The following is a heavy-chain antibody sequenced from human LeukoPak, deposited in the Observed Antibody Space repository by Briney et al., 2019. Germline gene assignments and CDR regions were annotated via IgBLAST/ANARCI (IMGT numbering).Heavy chain of an antibody. J-gene: IGHJ6*03. D-gene: IGHD2-2*01. CDR3: ATLGYCSSTSCLLMDV. V-gene: IGHV1-69-2*01. CDR2: VDPEGGET. CDR1: GYTFTDYY. Sequence: ASVKVSCKASGYTFTDYYMHWVQQAPGKGLEWMGRVDPEGGETIYAEKFQGRVTITADTSTDTAYMELSSLRSEDTAVYYCATLGYCSSTSCLLMDVWGKGTTVTVSS.